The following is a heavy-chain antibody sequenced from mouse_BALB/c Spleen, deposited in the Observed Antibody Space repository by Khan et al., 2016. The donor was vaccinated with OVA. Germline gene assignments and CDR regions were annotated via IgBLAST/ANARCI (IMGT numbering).Heavy chain of an antibody. CDR2: IYPGTGST. V-gene: IGHV1S132*01. CDR3: ARGEYGGSDVLTY. Sequence: QVQLKESGAELVRPGASVKLSCKTSGYIFTSYWLHWVKQRSGQGLAWIARIYPGTGSTYYNEKFKGKATLTADKSSSTAYMQLSSLKSEDSAVYFCARGEYGGSDVLTYWGQGTLVTVSA. CDR1: GYIFTSYW. D-gene: IGHD1-1*01. J-gene: IGHJ3*01.